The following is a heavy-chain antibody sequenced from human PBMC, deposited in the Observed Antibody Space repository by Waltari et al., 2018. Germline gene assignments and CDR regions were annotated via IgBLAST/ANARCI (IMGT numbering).Heavy chain of an antibody. Sequence: QVRLQESGPGLVKPSETLSLTCTVSGNSISSPYYWGWTRQPPGKGLEWIGNIYHSGNTYYNPSLKSRVTLSVDTSKNQFSLKLNSVTAADTAVYYCARGPPIVGAMDYWGQGTLVTVSS. CDR1: GNSISSPYY. V-gene: IGHV4-38-2*02. CDR2: IYHSGNT. J-gene: IGHJ4*02. D-gene: IGHD1-26*01. CDR3: ARGPPIVGAMDY.